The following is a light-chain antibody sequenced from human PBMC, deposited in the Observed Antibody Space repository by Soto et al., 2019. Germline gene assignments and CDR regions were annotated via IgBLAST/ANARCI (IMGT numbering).Light chain of an antibody. V-gene: IGLV2-14*03. CDR3: SSYTSSTTFV. CDR1: SSDIGGYNY. Sequence: QSVLTQPASGSGSPGQSITIPCTGTSSDIGGYNYVSWYQQHPGKAPKLLISDVTNRPSGVSNRFSGSKSANTASLTISGLQAEDEAEYYCSSYTSSTTFVFGPGTKVTVL. J-gene: IGLJ1*01. CDR2: DVT.